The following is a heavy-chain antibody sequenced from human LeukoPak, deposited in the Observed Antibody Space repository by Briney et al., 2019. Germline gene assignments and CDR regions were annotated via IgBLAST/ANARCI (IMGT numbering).Heavy chain of an antibody. J-gene: IGHJ6*02. CDR1: GGSISSYY. CDR2: IYYSGST. V-gene: IGHV4-59*01. Sequence: PSETLSLTCTVSGGSISSYYWSWIRQPPGKGLEWIGYIYYSGSTNYNPSLKSRVTMSVDTSKNLFSLKVSSVTAADTAVYCARGRSNYYGMDVWGQGTTVTVSS. D-gene: IGHD1-26*01. CDR3: ARGRSNYYGMDV.